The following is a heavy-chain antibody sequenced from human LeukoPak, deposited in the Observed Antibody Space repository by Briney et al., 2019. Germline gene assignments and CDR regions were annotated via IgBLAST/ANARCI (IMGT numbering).Heavy chain of an antibody. Sequence: GASVKVSCKASGGTFSSYAISWVRQAPGQGLEWMGGIIPIFGTANYAQKFQGRVTITADESTSTAYMELSSLRSEDTAVYYCAGSTSCCNWFDPWGQGTLVTVSS. CDR2: IIPIFGTA. D-gene: IGHD2-2*01. V-gene: IGHV1-69*13. CDR1: GGTFSSYA. J-gene: IGHJ5*02. CDR3: AGSTSCCNWFDP.